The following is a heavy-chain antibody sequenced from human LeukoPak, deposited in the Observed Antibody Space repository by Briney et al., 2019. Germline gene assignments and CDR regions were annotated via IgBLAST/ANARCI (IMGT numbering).Heavy chain of an antibody. J-gene: IGHJ4*02. CDR2: IYYSGST. Sequence: SETLSLTCTVSGGSLSSYYWSWIRQPPGKGLEWIGYIYYSGSTNYNPSLKSRVTISVDTSKNQFSLKLSSVTAADTAVYYCARADASMLQLYWGQGTLVTVSS. V-gene: IGHV4-59*01. CDR1: GGSLSSYY. CDR3: ARADASMLQLY. D-gene: IGHD2/OR15-2a*01.